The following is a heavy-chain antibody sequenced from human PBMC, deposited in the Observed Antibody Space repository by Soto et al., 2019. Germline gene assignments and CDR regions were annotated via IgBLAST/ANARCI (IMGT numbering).Heavy chain of an antibody. Sequence: PSETLSLTCTVSGDSITSNSYFWAWIRQPPGKGLEWIGSIYYSGTTYYNPSLKSRVTISVDRSKNQFSLKLSSVTAADTAVYYCGRVPSPWGQGTLVTVSS. J-gene: IGHJ5*02. CDR3: GRVPSP. CDR2: IYYSGTT. CDR1: GDSITSNSYF. V-gene: IGHV4-39*07.